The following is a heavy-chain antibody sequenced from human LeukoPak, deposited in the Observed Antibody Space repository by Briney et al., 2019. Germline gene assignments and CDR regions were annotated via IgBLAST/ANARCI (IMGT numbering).Heavy chain of an antibody. Sequence: SETLSLTCTVSGVSISSSSYYWSWIRQPPGKGLEWIAYISDIGSINYNPSLKSRVTISLDTSKNQFSLKLSSVTAADTAVYYCAGHHPRNTVDFWGQGTLVTVSS. CDR2: ISDIGSI. J-gene: IGHJ4*02. CDR3: AGHHPRNTVDF. V-gene: IGHV4-61*05. D-gene: IGHD2/OR15-2a*01. CDR1: GVSISSSSYY.